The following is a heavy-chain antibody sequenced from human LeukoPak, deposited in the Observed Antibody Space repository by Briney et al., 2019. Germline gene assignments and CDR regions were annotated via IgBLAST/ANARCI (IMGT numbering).Heavy chain of an antibody. CDR3: ARGRNYCSSTSCYRGMGFDH. Sequence: SETLSLTCAVYGGSFSGYYWSWIRQPPGKGLEWIGEINHSGSTNYNPSLKSRVTISVDTSKNQFSLKLSSVTAADTAVYYCARGRNYCSSTSCYRGMGFDHWGQGTLVTVSS. CDR2: INHSGST. V-gene: IGHV4-34*01. J-gene: IGHJ4*02. D-gene: IGHD2-2*01. CDR1: GGSFSGYY.